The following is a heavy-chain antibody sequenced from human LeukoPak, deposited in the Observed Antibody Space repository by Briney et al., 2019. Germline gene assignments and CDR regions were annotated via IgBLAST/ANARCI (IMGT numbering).Heavy chain of an antibody. D-gene: IGHD3-22*01. V-gene: IGHV1-2*02. J-gene: IGHJ3*02. CDR1: GYTFSGYY. CDR3: ARDYYDTRGNGAYDI. CDR2: INPNRGGT. Sequence: ASVKVSCKASGYTFSGYYMHWVRQARGQGLEWMGWINPNRGGTMYVEKFEGRATMNRDTSSTTVYMELSRLRSDDTAVYSSARDYYDTRGNGAYDIWGQGTMVTVSS.